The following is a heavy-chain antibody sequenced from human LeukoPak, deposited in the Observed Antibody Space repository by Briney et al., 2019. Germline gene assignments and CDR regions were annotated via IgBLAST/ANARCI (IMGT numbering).Heavy chain of an antibody. Sequence: SEPLSLTCAVYGGSFSGYYWSWIRQPPGKGLEWIGEINHSGSTNYNPSLKSRVTISVDTSKNQFSLKLSSVTAADTAVYYCARGGRGVIPPNWFDPWGQGTLVTVSS. CDR3: ARGGRGVIPPNWFDP. D-gene: IGHD3-10*01. CDR2: INHSGST. J-gene: IGHJ5*02. V-gene: IGHV4-34*01. CDR1: GGSFSGYY.